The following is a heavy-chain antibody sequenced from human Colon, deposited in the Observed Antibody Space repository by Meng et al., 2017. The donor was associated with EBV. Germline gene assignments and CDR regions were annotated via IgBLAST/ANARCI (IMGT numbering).Heavy chain of an antibody. CDR3: ARVSSGWDYFDY. D-gene: IGHD6-19*01. V-gene: IGHV4-31*03. Sequence: QVEQPGTGTGLMKPSQTLSHTCSVSGGSDSRVGYYWTWIRQHPGKGLEWFGHIYYSGSTFYNPSLKRRVIISIDTSKNQFSLNLRSVTDADTAVYYCARVSSGWDYFDYWGQGTLVTVSS. CDR2: IYYSGST. J-gene: IGHJ4*02. CDR1: GGSDSRVGYY.